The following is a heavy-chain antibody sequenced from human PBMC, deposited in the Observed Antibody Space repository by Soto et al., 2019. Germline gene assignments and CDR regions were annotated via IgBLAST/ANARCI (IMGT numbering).Heavy chain of an antibody. Sequence: QVQLQESGPGLVKPSETLSLTCTVSGGSISSYYWSWIRQPPGKGLEWIGYIDYSGSTNYNPSLKSRVTISVDTSKNQFSLKLSSVTAADTAVYYCARSQEDFWSGYSYYYYGMDVWGQGTTVTVSS. V-gene: IGHV4-59*01. CDR1: GGSISSYY. J-gene: IGHJ6*02. D-gene: IGHD3-3*01. CDR2: IDYSGST. CDR3: ARSQEDFWSGYSYYYYGMDV.